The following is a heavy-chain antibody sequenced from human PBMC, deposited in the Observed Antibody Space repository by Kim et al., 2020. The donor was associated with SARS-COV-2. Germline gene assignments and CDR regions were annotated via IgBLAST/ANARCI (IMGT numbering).Heavy chain of an antibody. CDR1: GGTFSSYA. J-gene: IGHJ5*02. V-gene: IGHV1-69*13. Sequence: SVKVSCKASGGTFSSYAISWVRQAPGQGLEWMGGIIPIFGTANYAQKFQGRVTITADESTSTAYMELSSLRSEDTAVYYCARWGSGSYYNGWFDPWGQGTLVTVSS. D-gene: IGHD3-10*01. CDR3: ARWGSGSYYNGWFDP. CDR2: IIPIFGTA.